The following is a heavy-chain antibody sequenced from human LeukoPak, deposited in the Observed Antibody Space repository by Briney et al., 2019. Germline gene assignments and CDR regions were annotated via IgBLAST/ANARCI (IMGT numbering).Heavy chain of an antibody. D-gene: IGHD3-10*01. J-gene: IGHJ4*02. CDR1: GFTVSSNY. V-gene: IGHV3-53*01. Sequence: GGSLRLSCAASGFTVSSNYMSWVRQAPGKGLEWVSVMHSGGSTNYADSVKGRFTISRDNSKNTLYLQMNSLRAEDTAVYYCARARYYGSGSHFDYWGQGTLVTVSS. CDR2: MHSGGST. CDR3: ARARYYGSGSHFDY.